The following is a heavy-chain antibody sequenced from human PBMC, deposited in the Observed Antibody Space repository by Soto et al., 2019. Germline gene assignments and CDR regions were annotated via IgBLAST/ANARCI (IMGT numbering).Heavy chain of an antibody. CDR3: ARESDRPKSKHNWFDP. V-gene: IGHV4-31*03. J-gene: IGHJ5*02. CDR2: IYYSGST. D-gene: IGHD2-21*02. CDR1: GGSISSGGYY. Sequence: SETLSLTCTVSGGSISSGGYYWSWIRQHPGKGLEWIGYIYYSGSTYYNPSLKSRVTISVDTSKNQFSLKLSSVTAADKAVYYCARESDRPKSKHNWFDPWGQGTLVTVSS.